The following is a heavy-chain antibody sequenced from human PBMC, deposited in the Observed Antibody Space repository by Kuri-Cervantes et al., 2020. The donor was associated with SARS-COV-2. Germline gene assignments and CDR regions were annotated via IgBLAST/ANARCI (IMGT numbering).Heavy chain of an antibody. J-gene: IGHJ4*02. V-gene: IGHV1-69*04. CDR1: GGTFSSYA. Sequence: SVKASCKASGGTFSSYAISWVRQAPGQGLEWMGRIIPIFGIANYAQKFQGRVTITADKSTSTAYMELSSLRSEDTAVYYCARDAAADNLSDYWGQGTLVTVSS. D-gene: IGHD6-13*01. CDR2: IIPIFGIA. CDR3: ARDAAADNLSDY.